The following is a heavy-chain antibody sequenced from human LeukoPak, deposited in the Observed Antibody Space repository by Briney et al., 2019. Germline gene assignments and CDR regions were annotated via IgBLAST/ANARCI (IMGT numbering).Heavy chain of an antibody. V-gene: IGHV3-23*01. D-gene: IGHD3-10*01. J-gene: IGHJ4*02. CDR1: GFTFSSYA. CDR3: AKDSYYYGSGSGDYNFDY. Sequence: PGGSLRLSCAASGFTFSSYAMSWVRQAPGKGLEWVSTISGSGGSIYYADSVKGRFTISRDNSQNMLYVQMSSLRVGDTAVYFCAKDSYYYGSGSGDYNFDYWGQGTLVTVSS. CDR2: ISGSGGSI.